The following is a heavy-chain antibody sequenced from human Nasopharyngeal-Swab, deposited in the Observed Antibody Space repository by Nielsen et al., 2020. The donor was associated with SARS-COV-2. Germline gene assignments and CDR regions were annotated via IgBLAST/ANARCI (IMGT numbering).Heavy chain of an antibody. D-gene: IGHD4-17*01. CDR2: INHSGST. CDR1: GGSFSGHY. V-gene: IGHV4-34*01. J-gene: IGHJ6*02. Sequence: SPTLSLTCAVYGGSFSGHYWSWIRQPPGKGLEWIGEINHSGSTNYNPSLKSRVTISVDTSKNQFSLKLSSVTAADTAVYYCARGQPVTTFYYYYGMDVWGQGTTVTVSS. CDR3: ARGQPVTTFYYYYGMDV.